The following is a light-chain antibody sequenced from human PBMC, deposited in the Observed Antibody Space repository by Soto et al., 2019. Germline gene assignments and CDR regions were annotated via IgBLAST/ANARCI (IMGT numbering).Light chain of an antibody. CDR2: GNS. CDR3: QYYDSSLSGFYV. CDR1: SSNIGAGYD. Sequence: QSVLTQPPSVSVAPGQRVTISCTGSSSNIGAGYDVHWYQQLPGTAPKLLIYGNSNRPSGVPDRFSGSKSGTSASLAITGLHAEDAADYSGQYYDSSLSGFYVFGTGTKVTVL. J-gene: IGLJ1*01. V-gene: IGLV1-40*01.